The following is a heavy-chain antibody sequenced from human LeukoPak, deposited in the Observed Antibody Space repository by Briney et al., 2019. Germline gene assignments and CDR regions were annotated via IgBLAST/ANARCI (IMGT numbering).Heavy chain of an antibody. CDR2: IYYSGST. D-gene: IGHD2-2*01. CDR3: ARGDCSSTSCYPRRYCFAP. V-gene: IGHV4-59*01. Sequence: PSETLSLTCTVSGGSISSYYWSWLRQPPGKGLEWVGYIYYSGSTNYNPSLKSRVTISVDTSKNQFSLNLSSVTAAATAVYYCARGDCSSTSCYPRRYCFAPWGREPWSPSPQ. CDR1: GGSISSYY. J-gene: IGHJ5*02.